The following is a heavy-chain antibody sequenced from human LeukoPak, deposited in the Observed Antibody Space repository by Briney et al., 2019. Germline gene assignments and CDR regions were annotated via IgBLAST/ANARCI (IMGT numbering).Heavy chain of an antibody. V-gene: IGHV1-2*04. CDR2: INPNSGGT. CDR1: GYTFTGCY. J-gene: IGHJ6*02. CDR3: ARANCSGGSCYSYYYYGMDV. Sequence: ASVKVCCKASGYTFTGCYMHWVRQAPGQGLVWMRWINPNSGGTNYAQKFQGWVTMTRDASISTAYMELSRLRSDDTAVYYCARANCSGGSCYSYYYYGMDVWGQGTTVTVSS. D-gene: IGHD2-15*01.